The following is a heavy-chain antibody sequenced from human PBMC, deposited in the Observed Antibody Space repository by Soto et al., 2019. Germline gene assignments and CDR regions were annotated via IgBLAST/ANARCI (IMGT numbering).Heavy chain of an antibody. CDR2: INHSGST. CDR1: GGSFSGYY. V-gene: IGHV4-34*01. CDR3: ARDVFGSGSSDY. J-gene: IGHJ4*02. D-gene: IGHD3-10*01. Sequence: PSETLSLTCAVYGGSFSGYYWSWIRQPPGKGLEWIGEINHSGSTNYNPSLKSRVTISVDTSKNQFSLKLSSVTAADTAVYYCARDVFGSGSSDYWGQGTLVTVSS.